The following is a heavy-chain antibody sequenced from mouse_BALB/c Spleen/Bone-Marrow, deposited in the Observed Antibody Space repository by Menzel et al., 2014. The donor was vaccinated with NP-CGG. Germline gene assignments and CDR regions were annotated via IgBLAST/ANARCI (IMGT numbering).Heavy chain of an antibody. CDR3: ARSRGYAWFAY. D-gene: IGHD2-2*01. CDR1: GYTFTDYY. V-gene: IGHV1-77*01. Sequence: VQVVESGAELARPGASVKLSCKASGYTFTDYYINWVKQRTGQGLEWIGEIYPGSGNTYYNEKFKGKATPTPDKSSSTAYMQLSSLTSEDFAVYFCARSRGYAWFAYWGQGTLVTVSA. CDR2: IYPGSGNT. J-gene: IGHJ3*01.